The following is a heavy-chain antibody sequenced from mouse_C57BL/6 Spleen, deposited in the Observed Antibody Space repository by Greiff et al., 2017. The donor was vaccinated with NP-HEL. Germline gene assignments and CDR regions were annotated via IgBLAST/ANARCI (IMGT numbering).Heavy chain of an antibody. CDR2: IDPGGGYT. J-gene: IGHJ1*03. V-gene: IGHV1-63*01. CDR1: GYTFTNYW. Sequence: VQLQQSGAELVRPGTSVKMSCKASGYTFTNYWIGWAKQRPGHGLEWIGDIDPGGGYTNYNEKFKGKATLTADKSSSTAYMQFSSLTSEDSAIYYCARGVFYWYFDVWGTGTTVTVSS. CDR3: ARGVFYWYFDV.